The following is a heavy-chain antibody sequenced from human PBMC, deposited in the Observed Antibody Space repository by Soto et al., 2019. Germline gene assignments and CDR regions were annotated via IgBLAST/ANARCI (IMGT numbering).Heavy chain of an antibody. CDR1: GFPFSSYS. D-gene: IGHD5-18*01. Sequence: GGSLILSCSSSGFPFSSYSMNWVRQAPGKGLEWVSSISSSSSYIYYADSVKGRFTISRDNAKNSLYLQMNSLRAEDTAVYYCARDSDTEFDYWGQGTLVTVSS. CDR2: ISSSSSYI. J-gene: IGHJ4*02. CDR3: ARDSDTEFDY. V-gene: IGHV3-21*01.